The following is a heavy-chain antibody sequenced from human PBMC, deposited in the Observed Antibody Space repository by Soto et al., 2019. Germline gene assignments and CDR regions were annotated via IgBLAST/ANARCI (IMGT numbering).Heavy chain of an antibody. CDR3: ARHLSYGDAQYHFDY. CDR1: GGSISSSSYY. Sequence: PSETLSLTCTVSGGSISSSSYYWGWIRQPPGKGLEWIGSIYYSGSTYYNPSLKSRVTISVDTSKNQFSLKLRSVTAADTAVYYCARHLSYGDAQYHFDYWGQGTLVTVSS. D-gene: IGHD4-17*01. V-gene: IGHV4-39*01. J-gene: IGHJ4*02. CDR2: IYYSGST.